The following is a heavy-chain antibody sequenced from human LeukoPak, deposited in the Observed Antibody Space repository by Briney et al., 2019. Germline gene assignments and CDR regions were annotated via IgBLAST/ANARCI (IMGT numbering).Heavy chain of an antibody. D-gene: IGHD6-13*01. J-gene: IGHJ5*02. Sequence: PGGSLRLSCAASGFTFSSYAMRWVRQAPGKGLEWVAVISYDGSNKYYADSVKGRFTISRDNSKNTLYLQMNSLRAEDTALYYCAKAAAGTGEWFDPWGQGTLVTVSS. CDR1: GFTFSSYA. V-gene: IGHV3-30-3*01. CDR2: ISYDGSNK. CDR3: AKAAAGTGEWFDP.